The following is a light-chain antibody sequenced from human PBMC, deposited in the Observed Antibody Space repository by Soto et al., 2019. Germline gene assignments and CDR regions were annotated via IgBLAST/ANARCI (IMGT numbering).Light chain of an antibody. J-gene: IGKJ3*01. CDR2: DAS. CDR1: HDITSF. Sequence: DIQMTQSPSSLSASVGDRVTITCQASHDITSFLNWYQHKPGRAPKLLSYDASILEDGVPTRFSGSQSGTHFTFTISGLQPEDVATYYCQHCDYLPIFGPGTTVDF. CDR3: QHCDYLPI. V-gene: IGKV1-33*01.